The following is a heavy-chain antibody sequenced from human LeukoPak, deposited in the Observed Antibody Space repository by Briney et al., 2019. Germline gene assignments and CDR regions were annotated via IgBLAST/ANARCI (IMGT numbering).Heavy chain of an antibody. D-gene: IGHD1-14*01. CDR3: ARGPYNRWKGAFDI. Sequence: SETLSLTCTVSGGSISSYYWSWIRQPAGKGLEWIGRIYTSGSTNYNPSLKSRVTISVDTSKNQFSLKLSSVTAADTAVYYCARGPYNRWKGAFDIWGQGTMVTVSS. V-gene: IGHV4-4*07. CDR2: IYTSGST. J-gene: IGHJ3*02. CDR1: GGSISSYY.